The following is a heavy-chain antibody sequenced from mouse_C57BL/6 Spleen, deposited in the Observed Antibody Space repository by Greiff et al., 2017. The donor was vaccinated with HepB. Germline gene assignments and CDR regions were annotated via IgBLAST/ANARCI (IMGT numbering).Heavy chain of an antibody. Sequence: VQLQQPGAELVRPGSSVKLSCKASGYTFTSYWMHWVKQRPIQGLEWIGNIYPSDSETHYNQKFKDKATLTVDKSSSTAYMQLSSLTSEDSAVYYCARYSQLCYAMDYWGQGTSVTVSS. CDR2: IYPSDSET. V-gene: IGHV1-52*01. CDR3: ARYSQLCYAMDY. CDR1: GYTFTSYW. D-gene: IGHD4-1*02. J-gene: IGHJ4*01.